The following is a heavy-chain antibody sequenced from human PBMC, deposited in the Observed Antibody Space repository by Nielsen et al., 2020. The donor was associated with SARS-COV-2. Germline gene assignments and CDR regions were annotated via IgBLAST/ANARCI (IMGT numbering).Heavy chain of an antibody. Sequence: GESLKISCSASGFTFSSYAMHWVRQAPGKGLEYVSAISSNGGSTYYADSVKGRFTISRDNSKNTLYLQMSSLRAEDTAVYYCVKEGNWNYGGYYYYYYYMDVWGKGTTVTVSS. D-gene: IGHD1-7*01. J-gene: IGHJ6*03. CDR1: GFTFSSYA. CDR2: ISSNGGST. V-gene: IGHV3-64D*09. CDR3: VKEGNWNYGGYYYYYYYMDV.